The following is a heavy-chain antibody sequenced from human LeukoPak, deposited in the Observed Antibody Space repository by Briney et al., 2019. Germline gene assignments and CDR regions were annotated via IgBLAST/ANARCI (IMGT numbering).Heavy chain of an antibody. CDR3: ASSSGYSYGSSSLDY. V-gene: IGHV3-53*01. J-gene: IGHJ4*02. Sequence: PGGSLRLSCAASGFTVSSNYMSWVRQAPGKGLEWVSVIYSGGSTYYPDSVKGRFTISRDNSKNTLYLQMNSLRAEDTAVYYCASSSGYSYGSSSLDYWGQGTLVTVSS. D-gene: IGHD5-18*01. CDR1: GFTVSSNY. CDR2: IYSGGST.